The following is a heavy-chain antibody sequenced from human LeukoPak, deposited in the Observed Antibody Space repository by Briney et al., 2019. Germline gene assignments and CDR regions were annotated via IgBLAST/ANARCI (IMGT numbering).Heavy chain of an antibody. V-gene: IGHV3-21*01. CDR1: GFTFSSYS. CDR3: ASMFAYSSSWGDAFDI. Sequence: PGGSLRLSCAASGFTFSSYSMNWVRQAPGKGLEWVSSISSSSSYVYYADSVKGRFTISRDNAKNSLYLQMNSLRAEDTAVYYCASMFAYSSSWGDAFDIWGQGTMVTVSS. CDR2: ISSSSSYV. J-gene: IGHJ3*02. D-gene: IGHD6-13*01.